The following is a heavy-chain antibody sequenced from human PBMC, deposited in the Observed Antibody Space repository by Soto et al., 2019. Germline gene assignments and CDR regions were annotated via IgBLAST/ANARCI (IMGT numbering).Heavy chain of an antibody. V-gene: IGHV1-18*01. J-gene: IGHJ6*02. CDR1: GYTFTNYG. CDR3: ARTIGYRYYGLDV. Sequence: ASVKVSCKASGYTFTNYGITWVRQAPGQGLEWMGWISAYNGNTNYAQKLQGRVTMTTDTSTSTTYMELRNLRSDDTALYYCARTIGYRYYGLDVWGQGTTVTVSS. CDR2: ISAYNGNT. D-gene: IGHD5-12*01.